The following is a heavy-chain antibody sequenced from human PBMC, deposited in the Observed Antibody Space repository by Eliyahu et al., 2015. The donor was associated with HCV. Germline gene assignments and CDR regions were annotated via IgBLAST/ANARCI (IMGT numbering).Heavy chain of an antibody. J-gene: IGHJ4*02. Sequence: QVQLVESGGGVVQPGRSLRLSCAASGFTFTDYAMHWVRQTPGKGLEGVAVISSDGSNGFYADSVKDRFTISRDNSKKTLYLRLNSLRGEDTATYYCVKTDCSRGLDCKRLEFWGQGTLVAVSS. D-gene: IGHD2-15*01. V-gene: IGHV3-30*18. CDR1: GFTFTDYA. CDR3: VKTDCSRGLDCKRLEF. CDR2: ISSDGSNG.